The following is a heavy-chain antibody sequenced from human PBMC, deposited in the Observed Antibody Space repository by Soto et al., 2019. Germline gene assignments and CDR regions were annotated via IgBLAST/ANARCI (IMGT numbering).Heavy chain of an antibody. CDR3: ARPRYYDSSGYYPDDAFDI. Sequence: RGESLKISCKGSGYSFTSYWIGWVRQMPGKGLEWMGIIYPGDSDTRYSPSFQGQVTISADKSISTAYLQWSSLKASDTAMYYCARPRYYDSSGYYPDDAFDIWGQGTMVTVSS. D-gene: IGHD3-22*01. CDR1: GYSFTSYW. V-gene: IGHV5-51*01. CDR2: IYPGDSDT. J-gene: IGHJ3*02.